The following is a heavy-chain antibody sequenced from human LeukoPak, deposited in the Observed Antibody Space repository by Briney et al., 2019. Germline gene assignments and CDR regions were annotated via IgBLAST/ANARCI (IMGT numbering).Heavy chain of an antibody. CDR2: MNPNSGNT. CDR3: ARVGYCSGGSCYQIDY. D-gene: IGHD2-15*01. V-gene: IGHV1-8*01. CDR1: GYTFTSYD. J-gene: IGHJ4*02. Sequence: ASVKVSCKASGYTFTSYDINWVRQAPGQGLEWMGWMNPNSGNTGYAQKFQGRVTMTRNTSISTAYMELSSLRSEDTAVYYCARVGYCSGGSCYQIDYWGQGTLVTVSS.